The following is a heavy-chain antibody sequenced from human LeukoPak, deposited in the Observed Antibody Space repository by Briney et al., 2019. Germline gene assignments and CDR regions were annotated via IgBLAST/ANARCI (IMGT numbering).Heavy chain of an antibody. J-gene: IGHJ4*02. CDR1: GYTFTSHG. CDR3: ARDRGSFCSGGSCYAPHIDY. CDR2: ISAYNGDT. Sequence: GASVKVSCKASGYTFTSHGLSWMRQAPGQGLEWMGRISAYNGDTQYAQKIQGRVSMTTDITTSTAYMELRSLRSDDTAVYYCARDRGSFCSGGSCYAPHIDYWGQGTLVTVSS. V-gene: IGHV1-18*01. D-gene: IGHD2-15*01.